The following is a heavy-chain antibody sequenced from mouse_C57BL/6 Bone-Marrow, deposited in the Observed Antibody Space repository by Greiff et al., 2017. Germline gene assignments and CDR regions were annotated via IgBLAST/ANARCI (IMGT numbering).Heavy chain of an antibody. V-gene: IGHV5-9-1*02. CDR3: TRGGTTVVPYYFDY. D-gene: IGHD1-1*01. CDR1: GFTFSSYA. CDR2: ISSGGDYI. Sequence: EVHLVESGEGLVKPGGSLKLSCAASGFTFSSYAMSWVRQTPEKRLEWVAYISSGGDYIYYADTVKGRFTISRDNARNTLYLQMSSLKSEDTAMYYCTRGGTTVVPYYFDYWGQGTTLTVSS. J-gene: IGHJ2*01.